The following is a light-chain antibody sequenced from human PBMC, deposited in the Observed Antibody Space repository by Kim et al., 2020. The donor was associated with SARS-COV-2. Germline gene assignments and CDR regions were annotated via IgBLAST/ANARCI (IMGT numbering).Light chain of an antibody. J-gene: IGKJ4*01. CDR1: QSVSSSY. CDR3: QKYGSSLT. V-gene: IGKV3-20*01. CDR2: GAS. Sequence: LSPGERATPSCRASQSVSSSYLAWYQQKPGQTPRLVMYGASSRATGFPDRFSGSGSGTDFTLTINRLEPEDFAVYYCQKYGSSLTFCGGTKVDIK.